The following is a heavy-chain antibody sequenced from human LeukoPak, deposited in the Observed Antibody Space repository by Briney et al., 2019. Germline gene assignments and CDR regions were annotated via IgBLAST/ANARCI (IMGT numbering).Heavy chain of an antibody. Sequence: ASVKVSCTASGYTFTSYAMNWVRQAPGQGLEWMGWINTNTGNPTYAQGFTGRFVFSLDTSVSTAYLQISSPKAEDTAVYYCAREEYDILTAWFDPWGQGTLVTVSS. J-gene: IGHJ5*02. V-gene: IGHV7-4-1*02. CDR1: GYTFTSYA. D-gene: IGHD3-9*01. CDR2: INTNTGNP. CDR3: AREEYDILTAWFDP.